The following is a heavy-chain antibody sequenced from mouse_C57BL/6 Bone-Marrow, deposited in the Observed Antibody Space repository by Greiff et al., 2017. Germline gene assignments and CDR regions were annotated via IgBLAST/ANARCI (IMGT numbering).Heavy chain of an antibody. V-gene: IGHV1-15*01. CDR1: GYTFTDYE. D-gene: IGHD2-1*01. CDR2: IDPETGGP. Sequence: QVHVKQSGAELVRPGASVTLSCKASGYTFTDYEMHWVKQTPVHGLEWIGAIDPETGGPAYNQKFKGKAILTADKSSSTAYMELRSLTSEDSAVYYCTRYYYGWYFDVLGTVTTVTVAS. CDR3: TRYYYGWYFDV. J-gene: IGHJ1*03.